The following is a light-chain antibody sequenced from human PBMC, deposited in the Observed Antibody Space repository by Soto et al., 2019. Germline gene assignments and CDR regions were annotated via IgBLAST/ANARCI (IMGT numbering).Light chain of an antibody. Sequence: QSVLTQPPSVSGAPRQRVTISCSGSNSNIENNAVNWYQQLPGKAPKLLIYYNDVLASGVSDRFSGSKSGTSASLAISGLQSEDEADYYCAAWDDTLNGALFGGGTKLTVL. CDR3: AAWDDTLNGAL. V-gene: IGLV1-36*01. CDR1: NSNIENNA. CDR2: YND. J-gene: IGLJ2*01.